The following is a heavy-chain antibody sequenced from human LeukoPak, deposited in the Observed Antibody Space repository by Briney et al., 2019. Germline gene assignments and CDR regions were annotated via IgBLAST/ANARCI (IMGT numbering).Heavy chain of an antibody. CDR3: ARADVPRRYYDFWSGPGNNWFDP. J-gene: IGHJ5*02. V-gene: IGHV3-21*01. D-gene: IGHD3-3*01. CDR2: ISSSSSYI. CDR1: GFTFSSYS. Sequence: GGSLRLSCAASGFTFSSYSMNWVRQAPGKGLEWVSSISSSSSYIYYADSVKGRFTISRDSAKNSLYPQMNSLRAEDTAVYYCARADVPRRYYDFWSGPGNNWFDPWGQGTLVTVSS.